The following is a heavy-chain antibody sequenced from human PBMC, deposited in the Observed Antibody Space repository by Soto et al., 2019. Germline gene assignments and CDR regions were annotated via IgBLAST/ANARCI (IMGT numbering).Heavy chain of an antibody. CDR3: AREAGDYYYYYMEV. CDR2: INHSGST. V-gene: IGHV4-34*01. CDR1: GGSFSGYY. D-gene: IGHD4-17*01. J-gene: IGHJ6*03. Sequence: PSETLSLTCAVYGGSFSGYYWSWIRQPPGKGLEWIGEINHSGSTNYNPSLKSRVTISVDTSKNQFSLKLSSVTAADTAVYYCAREAGDYYYYYMEVWGKGTTVTVSS.